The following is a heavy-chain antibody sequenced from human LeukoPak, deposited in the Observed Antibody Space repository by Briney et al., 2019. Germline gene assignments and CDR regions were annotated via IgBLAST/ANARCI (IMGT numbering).Heavy chain of an antibody. J-gene: IGHJ6*03. CDR2: IIPIFGTA. CDR3: ARAPYSSGGSTNYYYSYYMDV. CDR1: GGTFSSYA. Sequence: VASVKVSCKASGGTFSSYALTWVRQAPGQGLEWRAGIIPIFGTADYAQKFEGRVTIAADDSTSTAYLELSSLRSEDTAVYYCARAPYSSGGSTNYYYSYYMDVWGTKPTVTVS. V-gene: IGHV1-69*13. D-gene: IGHD6-19*01.